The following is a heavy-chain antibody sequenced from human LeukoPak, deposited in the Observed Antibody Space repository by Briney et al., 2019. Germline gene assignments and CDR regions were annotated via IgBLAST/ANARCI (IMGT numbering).Heavy chain of an antibody. CDR1: GFTFSSDW. D-gene: IGHD3-16*01. J-gene: IGHJ4*02. Sequence: PGGSLRLSCAASGFTFSSDWMSWVRQAPGKGLEWVANIKKDGSEKFYADSVKGRFTISRDNAKNSLYLQMNSLRAEDTAVYYCARGGQFMITPPIDWGQGTLVTVSS. CDR2: IKKDGSEK. CDR3: ARGGQFMITPPID. V-gene: IGHV3-7*01.